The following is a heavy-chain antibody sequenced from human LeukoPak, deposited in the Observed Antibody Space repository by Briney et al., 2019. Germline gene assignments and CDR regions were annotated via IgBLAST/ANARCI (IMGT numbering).Heavy chain of an antibody. D-gene: IGHD3/OR15-3a*01. CDR2: INHSGST. J-gene: IGHJ5*02. CDR1: GGSFSGYY. CDR3: ARYLSWTSWFDL. V-gene: IGHV4-34*01. Sequence: SETLSLTCAVYGGSFSGYYWSWIRQPPGKGLEWIGEINHSGSTNYNPSLKSRVTISVDTSKNQFSLKLSSVTAADTAVYYCARYLSWTSWFDLWGQGTLVTVSS.